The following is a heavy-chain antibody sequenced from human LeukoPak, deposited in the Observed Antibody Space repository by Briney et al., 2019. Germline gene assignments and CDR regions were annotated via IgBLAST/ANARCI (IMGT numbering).Heavy chain of an antibody. V-gene: IGHV4-61*02. Sequence: SETLSLTCTVSGGSISSGSYYWSWIRQPAGKGLEWIGRIYTSGSTNYNPSLKGRVTMSVDTSKSQFSLKLSSVTAADTAVYYCAREPTILCGSSTSCYSYYYYMDVWGKGTTVTVSS. CDR2: IYTSGST. J-gene: IGHJ6*03. CDR3: AREPTILCGSSTSCYSYYYYMDV. CDR1: GGSISSGSYY. D-gene: IGHD2-2*01.